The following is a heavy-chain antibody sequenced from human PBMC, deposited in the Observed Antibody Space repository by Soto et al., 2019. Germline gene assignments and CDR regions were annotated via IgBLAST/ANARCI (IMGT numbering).Heavy chain of an antibody. CDR3: ARDRGNWEGAFDI. CDR2: ISSSSSTI. D-gene: IGHD7-27*01. V-gene: IGHV3-48*04. J-gene: IGHJ3*02. CDR1: GFTFSSYS. Sequence: GGSLRLSCAASGFTFSSYSMNWVRQAPGKGLEWVSYISSSSSTIYYADSVKGRFTISRDNAKNSLYLQMNSLRAEDTAVYYCARDRGNWEGAFDIWGQGTMVTVSS.